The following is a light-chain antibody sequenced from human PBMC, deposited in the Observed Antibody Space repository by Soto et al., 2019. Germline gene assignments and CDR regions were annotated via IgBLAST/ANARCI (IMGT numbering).Light chain of an antibody. V-gene: IGLV4-69*01. CDR1: SGHSNYA. Sequence: QPVLTQSPSASASLGASVKLTCTLSSGHSNYAIEWHQQQPEKGPRFLMKLNSDGSHSKGDGIPDRFSGSSSGAERYLTISTLQSEDEADYYCHTLVTGIHIFGGGTKLTVL. CDR2: LNSDGSH. J-gene: IGLJ2*01. CDR3: HTLVTGIHI.